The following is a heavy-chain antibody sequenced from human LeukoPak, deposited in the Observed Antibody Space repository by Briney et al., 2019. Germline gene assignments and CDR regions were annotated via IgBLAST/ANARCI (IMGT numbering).Heavy chain of an antibody. CDR3: ARGEVVESSGWYYDAFDI. CDR1: GGSFSGYY. V-gene: IGHV4-34*01. CDR2: INHSGST. J-gene: IGHJ3*02. Sequence: SETLSLTCAVYGGSFSGYYWSWIRQPPGKGLEWIGEINHSGSTNYNPSLKSRVTISVDTSKNQFSLKLSSVTAAVTAVYYCARGEVVESSGWYYDAFDIWGQGTMVTVSS. D-gene: IGHD6-19*01.